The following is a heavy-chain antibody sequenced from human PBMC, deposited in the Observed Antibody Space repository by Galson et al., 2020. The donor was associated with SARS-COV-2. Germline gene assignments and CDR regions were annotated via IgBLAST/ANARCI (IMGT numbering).Heavy chain of an antibody. CDR2: ISYDGSNK. Sequence: GESLKISCAASGFTFSSYGMHWVRQAPGKGLEWVAVISYDGSNKYYADSVKGRFTISRDNSKNTLYLQMNSLRAEDTAVYYCAKDRKYYDILTGYYSSPHYYYYYGMDVWGQGTTVTVSS. V-gene: IGHV3-30*18. CDR1: GFTFSSYG. CDR3: AKDRKYYDILTGYYSSPHYYYYYGMDV. J-gene: IGHJ6*02. D-gene: IGHD3-9*01.